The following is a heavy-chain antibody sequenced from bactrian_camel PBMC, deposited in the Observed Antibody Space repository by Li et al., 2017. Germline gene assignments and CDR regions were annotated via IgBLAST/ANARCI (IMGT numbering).Heavy chain of an antibody. CDR2: VYTGGDDT. CDR3: AAGPAGQYCYRGVVRPSGFGY. J-gene: IGHJ6*01. V-gene: IGHV3S54*01. CDR1: GYTDT. D-gene: IGHD5*01. Sequence: HVQLVESGGGSVQAGGSLRLSCAASGYTDTMGWFRQAPGKEREGLAQVYTGGDDTAYADSVKGRFTFVLDLRKDTVCLQMNNLTADDTAMYYCAAGPAGQYCYRGVVRPSGFGYWGQGTQVTVS.